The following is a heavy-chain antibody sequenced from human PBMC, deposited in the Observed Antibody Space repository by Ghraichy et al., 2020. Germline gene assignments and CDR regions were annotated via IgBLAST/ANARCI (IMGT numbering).Heavy chain of an antibody. Sequence: SETLSLTCAVSGGSINTYAWSWFRQPPGKGLEWIGYIYEGGNTQYSPSLQSRATISADTSKNQFSLNLRSTTTADTAVYFCARGFSSSSVRHTIFDYWGQGTLVTVSS. CDR1: GGSINTYA. CDR2: IYEGGNT. CDR3: ARGFSSSSVRHTIFDY. J-gene: IGHJ4*02. V-gene: IGHV4-59*01. D-gene: IGHD6-13*01.